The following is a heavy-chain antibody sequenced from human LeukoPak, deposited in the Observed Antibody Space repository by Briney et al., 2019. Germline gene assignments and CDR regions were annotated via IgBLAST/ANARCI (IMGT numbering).Heavy chain of an antibody. Sequence: SQTLSLTCTVSGGSISSGSYYWSWIRQPAGKGLEWIGRIYTSGSTNYNPSLKSRVTISVDTSKNQFSLKLSSVTAADTAVYYCARHYRPVRGSPNWFDPWGQGTLVTVSS. CDR1: GGSISSGSYY. D-gene: IGHD3-10*01. CDR2: IYTSGST. J-gene: IGHJ5*02. CDR3: ARHYRPVRGSPNWFDP. V-gene: IGHV4-61*02.